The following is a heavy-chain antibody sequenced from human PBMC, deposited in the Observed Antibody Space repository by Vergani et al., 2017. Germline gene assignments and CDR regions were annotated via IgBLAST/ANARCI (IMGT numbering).Heavy chain of an antibody. CDR3: AKHFRGWGIDY. CDR2: IQFDGSNQ. CDR1: GFTLSNYD. J-gene: IGHJ4*02. Sequence: QVQLVESGGGVVQRGGSLRLSCATSGFTLSNYDMQWIRQGPGKGLEFVAFIQFDGSNQYYADSVKGRFTLSRDFSKNTLYLQMNSLRTDDTATYYCAKHFRGWGIDYWGRETQVVISS. V-gene: IGHV3-30*02. D-gene: IGHD3-16*01.